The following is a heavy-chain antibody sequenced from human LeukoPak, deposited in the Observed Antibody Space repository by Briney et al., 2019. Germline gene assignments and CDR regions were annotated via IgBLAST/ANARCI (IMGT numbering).Heavy chain of an antibody. Sequence: PGGSLRLSCAVSGFTFSKFWMSWVRQASGRGLEWVANIHPEGNEKYHVESVKGRFTISRDNAKNSLFLQMNGLRVEDTAIYYCARGDDFSGDHWGQGTLVTVSS. J-gene: IGHJ4*02. CDR2: IHPEGNEK. CDR3: ARGDDFSGDH. CDR1: GFTFSKFW. V-gene: IGHV3-7*04. D-gene: IGHD1-1*01.